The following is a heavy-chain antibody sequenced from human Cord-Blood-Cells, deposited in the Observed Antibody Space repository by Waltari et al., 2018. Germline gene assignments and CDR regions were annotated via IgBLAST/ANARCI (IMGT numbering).Heavy chain of an antibody. J-gene: IGHJ4*02. D-gene: IGHD6-13*01. CDR1: GGSISSSSYY. CDR2: IYYSGST. V-gene: IGHV4-39*01. CDR3: ASKRAAGIDY. Sequence: QLQLQESGPGLVKPSETLSLTCTVSGGSISSSSYYWGWIRQPPGKGLEWIGSIYYSGSTYHSPSLKSRVTISVDTSKSQFSLKLSSVTAADTAVYYCASKRAAGIDYWGQGTLVTVSS.